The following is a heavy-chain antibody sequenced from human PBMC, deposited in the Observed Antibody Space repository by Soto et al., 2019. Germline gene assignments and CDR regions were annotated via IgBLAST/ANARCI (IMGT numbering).Heavy chain of an antibody. CDR1: GFTFGIDD. J-gene: IGHJ4*02. V-gene: IGHV3-13*01. Sequence: EVQLVESGGDLVQPGGSLRLSCAASGFTFGIDDMHWVRQATGKGLEWVSTINTAGDTYSPGSVKGRFTISRENAKNSLYLQMNSLRVDDTAVYFCVRGRDSGLYYFDSWGQGTLVTVSS. CDR2: INTAGDT. D-gene: IGHD2-21*01. CDR3: VRGRDSGLYYFDS.